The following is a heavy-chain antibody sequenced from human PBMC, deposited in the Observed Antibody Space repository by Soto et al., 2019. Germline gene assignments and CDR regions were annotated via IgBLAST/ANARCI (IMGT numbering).Heavy chain of an antibody. Sequence: QVQLVESGGGVVQPGRSLRLSCAASGFTFSSYGMHWVRQAPGKGLEWVAVMSWDGSDEFYEETVKGRFTVSRDDSRNTLYFPMNPLRPEDTAVYYCAKEGCSGGICSGFDYWAPGPLVSVSS. D-gene: IGHD2-15*01. CDR1: GFTFSSYG. J-gene: IGHJ4*02. CDR3: AKEGCSGGICSGFDY. V-gene: IGHV3-30*18. CDR2: MSWDGSDE.